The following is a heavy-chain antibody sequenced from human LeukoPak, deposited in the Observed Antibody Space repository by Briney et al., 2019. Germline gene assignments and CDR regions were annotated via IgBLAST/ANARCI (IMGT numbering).Heavy chain of an antibody. CDR3: ARVDEVVPAATGYYYMDV. CDR2: ISSSSSTI. J-gene: IGHJ6*03. V-gene: IGHV3-48*04. Sequence: PGGSLRLSCAASGFTFSSYSMNWVRQAPGKGLEWVSYISSSSSTIYYADSVKGRFTISRDNAKNSLYLQMNSLRAEDTAVYYCARVDEVVPAATGYYYMDVWGKGTTVTVS. CDR1: GFTFSSYS. D-gene: IGHD2-2*01.